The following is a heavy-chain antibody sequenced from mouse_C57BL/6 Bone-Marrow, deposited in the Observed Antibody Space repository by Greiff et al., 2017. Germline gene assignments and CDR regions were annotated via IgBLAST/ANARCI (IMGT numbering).Heavy chain of an antibody. D-gene: IGHD3-2*01. CDR2: IYPSDSET. V-gene: IGHV1-61*01. CDR1: GYTFTSYW. J-gene: IGHJ3*01. Sequence: QVQLQQPGAELVRPGSSVKLSCKASGYTFTSYWMDWVKQRPGQGLEWIGNIYPSDSETNYNQKFKDKATLTVDKSSSTAYMQLSSLTSEDSAVYCCASEEDRRLWLRGWFAYWGQGTLVTVSA. CDR3: ASEEDRRLWLRGWFAY.